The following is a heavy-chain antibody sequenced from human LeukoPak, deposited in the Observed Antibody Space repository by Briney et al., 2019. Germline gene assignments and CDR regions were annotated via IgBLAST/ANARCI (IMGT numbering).Heavy chain of an antibody. J-gene: IGHJ4*02. V-gene: IGHV3-30*02. CDR3: AKDEPPHSSGCAFDY. Sequence: PGGSLRLSCAASGFTFSSYGMHWVRQAPGKGVEWVAFIRYDGSNKYYADSVKGRFTISRDNSKDTLYLQMNSLRAEDTAVYYCAKDEPPHSSGCAFDYWGQGSLVTVSS. CDR2: IRYDGSNK. D-gene: IGHD6-19*01. CDR1: GFTFSSYG.